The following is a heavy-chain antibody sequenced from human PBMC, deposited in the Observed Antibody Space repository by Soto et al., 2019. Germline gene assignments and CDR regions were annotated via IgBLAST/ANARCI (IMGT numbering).Heavy chain of an antibody. CDR3: TRVGYGSGKDFDY. V-gene: IGHV3-74*03. D-gene: IGHD3-10*01. CDR1: GFTFTNYW. CDR2: INTDESST. J-gene: IGHJ4*02. Sequence: EVQLVESGGGLVQTGGSLRLSCAASGFTFTNYWMHWVRQAPGKGLVWVSRINTDESSTEYADSVTGRFTISRDNAKNTLYLQMTSLGADDTAVYYCTRVGYGSGKDFDYWGQGTLVTVSS.